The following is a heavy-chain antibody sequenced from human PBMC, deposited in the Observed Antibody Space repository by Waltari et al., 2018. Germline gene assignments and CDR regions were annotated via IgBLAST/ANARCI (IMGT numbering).Heavy chain of an antibody. CDR1: GFTFSDYW. J-gene: IGHJ4*01. V-gene: IGHV3-74*01. CDR3: ARAGFYRFDY. D-gene: IGHD3-16*02. Sequence: EVQLVESGGVLVQPGGSLRLSCTGSGFTFSDYWIHWVRKAPGKGPVWVSRINPDGSDTTYADSVKGRFTISRDNAKDTLYLQMNSLRVEDTAVYYCARAGFYRFDYWGHGTLATVSS. CDR2: INPDGSDT.